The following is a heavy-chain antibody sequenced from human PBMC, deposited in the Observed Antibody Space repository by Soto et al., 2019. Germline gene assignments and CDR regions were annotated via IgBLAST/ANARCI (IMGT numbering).Heavy chain of an antibody. CDR2: SKSNTDGGTT. CDR3: TTASPAHDGDRDY. V-gene: IGHV3-15*01. Sequence: EVQLVESGGGLVQPGGSLRLSCAASGFTFSNAWMSWVRQAPGKGLEWVGRSKSNTDGGTTDYAAPVKGRFTISRDDSKNTLYLQMNSLKTEDTAVYYCTTASPAHDGDRDYWGQGTLVTVSS. J-gene: IGHJ4*02. D-gene: IGHD4-17*01. CDR1: GFTFSNAW.